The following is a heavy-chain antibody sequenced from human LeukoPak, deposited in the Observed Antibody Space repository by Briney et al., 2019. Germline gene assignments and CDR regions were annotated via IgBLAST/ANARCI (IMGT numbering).Heavy chain of an antibody. V-gene: IGHV4-59*01. CDR1: GGSISSYY. CDR2: IYYSGST. Sequence: KPSETLSLTCTVSGGSISSYYWSWIRQPPGKGLEWIGYIYYSGSTNYNPSLKSRVTISVDTSKNQLSLKLSSVTAADTAVYYCARVDPDSSSTLEVFDYWGQGTLVTVSS. D-gene: IGHD6-6*01. J-gene: IGHJ4*02. CDR3: ARVDPDSSSTLEVFDY.